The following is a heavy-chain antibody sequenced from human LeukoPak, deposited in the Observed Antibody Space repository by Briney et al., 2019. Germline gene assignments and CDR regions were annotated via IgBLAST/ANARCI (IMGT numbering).Heavy chain of an antibody. CDR1: GDSVSSNSAA. CDR2: TYYRSKLYN. D-gene: IGHD1-26*01. Sequence: SQTLSLTCAVSGDSVSSNSAAWYWIRQSPSRRLELLGRTYYRSKLYNDYAVSVKSRITINPDTSKNQFSLQMNSVAAEDTVVYYCARGVRELWLVGNSYYYYYMDVWGKGTTVTVSS. J-gene: IGHJ6*03. CDR3: ARGVRELWLVGNSYYYYYMDV. V-gene: IGHV6-1*01.